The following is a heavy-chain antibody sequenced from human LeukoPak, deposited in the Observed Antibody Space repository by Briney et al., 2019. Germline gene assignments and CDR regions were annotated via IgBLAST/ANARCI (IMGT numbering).Heavy chain of an antibody. V-gene: IGHV3-23*01. D-gene: IGHD3-9*01. CDR3: AKLPSYYDILTGGFDY. Sequence: SGGSLRLSCAASGFTFSSYAMSWVRQAPGKGLEWVSAISGSGGSAYYADSVKGRFTISRDNSKNTLYLQMNSLRAEDTAVYYCAKLPSYYDILTGGFDYWGQGTLVTVSS. CDR2: ISGSGGSA. CDR1: GFTFSSYA. J-gene: IGHJ4*02.